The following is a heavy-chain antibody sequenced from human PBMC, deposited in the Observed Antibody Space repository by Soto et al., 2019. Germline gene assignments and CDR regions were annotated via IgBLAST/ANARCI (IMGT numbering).Heavy chain of an antibody. CDR1: GYSFAKKD. CDR2: MNPGSGDT. V-gene: IGHV1-8*01. Sequence: ASVKVSYKAAGYSFAKKDVRWVRQATGQGLEWMGWMNPGSGDTGYAQKFQGRVTMTRDISIATAYMELNNLRSDDTAIYYCARMETFGSLNWFDPWGQGTLVTVSS. J-gene: IGHJ5*02. CDR3: ARMETFGSLNWFDP. D-gene: IGHD3-16*01.